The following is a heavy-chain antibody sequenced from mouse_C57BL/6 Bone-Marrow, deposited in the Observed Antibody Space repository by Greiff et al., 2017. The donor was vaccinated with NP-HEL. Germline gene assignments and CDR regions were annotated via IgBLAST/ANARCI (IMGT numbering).Heavy chain of an antibody. CDR1: GFTFSDYY. Sequence: EVKVVESGGGLVQPGGSLKLSCAASGFTFSDYYMYWVRQTPEKRLEWVAYISNGGGSTYYPDTVKGRFTISRDNSKNTLYLQMSRLKSEDTAMYYCAREEGFTTVVATDYAMDYWGQGTSVTVSS. CDR3: AREEGFTTVVATDYAMDY. J-gene: IGHJ4*01. D-gene: IGHD1-1*01. V-gene: IGHV5-12*01. CDR2: ISNGGGST.